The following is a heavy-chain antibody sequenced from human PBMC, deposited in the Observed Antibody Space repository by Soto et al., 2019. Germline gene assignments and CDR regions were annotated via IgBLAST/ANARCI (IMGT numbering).Heavy chain of an antibody. J-gene: IGHJ4*02. CDR3: ARDRRDSGSYFDY. CDR2: IYYSGST. Sequence: SETLSLTCTVSGGSISSSSYYWGWIRQPPGKGLEWIGSIYYSGSTYYNPSLKSRVTISVDTSKNQFSLKLSSVTAADTAVYYCARDRRDSGSYFDYWGQGTLVTVSS. V-gene: IGHV4-39*07. D-gene: IGHD1-26*01. CDR1: GGSISSSSYY.